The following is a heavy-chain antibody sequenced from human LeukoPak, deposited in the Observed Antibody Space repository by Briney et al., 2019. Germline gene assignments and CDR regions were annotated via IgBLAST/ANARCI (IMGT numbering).Heavy chain of an antibody. CDR2: ISYDGSNK. CDR1: GFTFSSYA. CDR3: ARDRGSYYVWYYFDY. J-gene: IGHJ4*02. V-gene: IGHV3-30-3*01. D-gene: IGHD1-26*01. Sequence: PGGSLRLSRAASGFTFSSYAMHWVRQAPGKGLEWVAVISYDGSNKYYADSVKGRFTISRDNSKNTLYLQMSSLRAEDTAVYYCARDRGSYYVWYYFDYWGQGTLVTVSS.